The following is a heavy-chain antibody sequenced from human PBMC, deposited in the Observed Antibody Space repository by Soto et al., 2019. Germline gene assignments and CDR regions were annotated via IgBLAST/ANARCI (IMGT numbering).Heavy chain of an antibody. CDR1: GFTFSSYW. CDR3: GRDAGRRFYC. D-gene: IGHD6-13*01. J-gene: IGHJ4*02. Sequence: EVQLVESGGGLVQPGGSLRLSCAASGFTFSSYWMTWARQAPGKGLEWVASMNRDGSEKRYVDSVEGRFTISRDNAKKSLCLQMNSLSPDDTAVYYCGRDAGRRFYCWGQGSLVTVSS. CDR2: MNRDGSEK. V-gene: IGHV3-7*01.